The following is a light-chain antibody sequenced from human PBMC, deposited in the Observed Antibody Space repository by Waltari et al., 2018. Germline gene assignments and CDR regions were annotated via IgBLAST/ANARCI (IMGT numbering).Light chain of an antibody. CDR1: QSVRTI. J-gene: IGKJ4*01. CDR3: QQYDKWPLT. CDR2: DAS. V-gene: IGKV3-15*01. Sequence: DIMMPQSPATLSASPGERATLSCRASQSVRTILAWYQQKRGQAPRLLIYDASTRATGIPARFSGSGSGTEFTLTISSLQSEDFAVYYCQQYDKWPLTFGGGTKVEIK.